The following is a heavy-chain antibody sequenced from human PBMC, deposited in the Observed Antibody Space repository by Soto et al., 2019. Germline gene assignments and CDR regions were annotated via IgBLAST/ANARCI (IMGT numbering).Heavy chain of an antibody. CDR3: ARGVYSNYFDY. Sequence: QVQLQQWGAGLLKPSETLSLTCAVYGGSFSGYYWSWIRQPPGKGLEWIGEINHSGSTNYNPSLKSRVPISVDTSKNQFSLKLSSVTAADTAVYYCARGVYSNYFDYWGQGTLVTVSS. CDR2: INHSGST. V-gene: IGHV4-34*01. D-gene: IGHD4-4*01. CDR1: GGSFSGYY. J-gene: IGHJ4*02.